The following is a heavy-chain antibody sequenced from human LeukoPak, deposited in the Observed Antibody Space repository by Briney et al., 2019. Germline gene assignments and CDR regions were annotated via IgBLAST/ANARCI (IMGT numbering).Heavy chain of an antibody. V-gene: IGHV3-53*01. CDR3: ARVGDHFHWNLDL. CDR1: GFTLSTYY. D-gene: IGHD3-3*02. CDR2: IYSGATT. J-gene: IGHJ2*01. Sequence: PGGSLRLSCAASGFTLSTYYMNWVRQAPGKGLEWASIIYSGATTYYADSVKGRFTISRDTSKNTVSLQMNSLRADDTAVYFCARVGDHFHWNLDLWGRGTLVTVSS.